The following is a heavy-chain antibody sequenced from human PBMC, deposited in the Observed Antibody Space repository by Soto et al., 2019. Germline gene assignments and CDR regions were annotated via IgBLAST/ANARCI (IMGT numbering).Heavy chain of an antibody. D-gene: IGHD3-16*01. Sequence: QVQLQESGPGLVKPSETLSLTCTVSGGSVSSGSYYWRWIRQPPGKGLEWIRYIDSSGSTNYNPSLRSRVTISVDTSKNQFSLKLSSVTAAAAAVYYCARAGGGRFDYWGQGTLVTVSS. J-gene: IGHJ4*02. CDR2: IDSSGST. CDR1: GGSVSSGSYY. V-gene: IGHV4-61*01. CDR3: ARAGGGRFDY.